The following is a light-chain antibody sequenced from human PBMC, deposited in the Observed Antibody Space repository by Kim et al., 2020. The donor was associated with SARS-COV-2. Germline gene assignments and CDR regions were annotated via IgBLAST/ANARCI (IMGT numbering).Light chain of an antibody. CDR3: QQYYRLPPT. J-gene: IGKJ4*01. Sequence: ASVRDRVTITCRASQGIRNSLALYQKKSGKAPKLLLYSTSTFQSGTPSRFSGSGSGTDYTLTISSLQPEDFATYYCQQYYRLPPTFGGGTKVDIK. V-gene: IGKV1-NL1*01. CDR2: STS. CDR1: QGIRNS.